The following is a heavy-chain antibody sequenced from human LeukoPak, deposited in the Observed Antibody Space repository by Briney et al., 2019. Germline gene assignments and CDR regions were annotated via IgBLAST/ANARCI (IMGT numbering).Heavy chain of an antibody. CDR3: ARRQGDYGDFDY. Sequence: SETLSLTCTVSGGSISTYYWSWIRQPPGKGLEWIGYIYYSGITNYNPSLKSRVTISVDTSKNQFSLKLSSVTAADTAVYYCARRQGDYGDFDYWGQGTLVTVSS. J-gene: IGHJ4*02. V-gene: IGHV4-59*08. D-gene: IGHD4-17*01. CDR2: IYYSGIT. CDR1: GGSISTYY.